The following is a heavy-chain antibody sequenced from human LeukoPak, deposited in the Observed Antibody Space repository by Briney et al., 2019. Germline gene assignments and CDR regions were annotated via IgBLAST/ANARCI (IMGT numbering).Heavy chain of an antibody. J-gene: IGHJ2*01. CDR2: ISTSGDTT. CDR1: GFTFSSYA. D-gene: IGHD3-10*01. V-gene: IGHV3-23*01. Sequence: GGSLRLSCAASGFTFSSYAMSRVRQAPGKGLEWVSAISTSGDTTYYADSVKGRFTISRDNSKNTLYLQMNSLRAEDTAVYYCTKVRAYDDSGNPYWHFDLWGRGTLVTVSS. CDR3: TKVRAYDDSGNPYWHFDL.